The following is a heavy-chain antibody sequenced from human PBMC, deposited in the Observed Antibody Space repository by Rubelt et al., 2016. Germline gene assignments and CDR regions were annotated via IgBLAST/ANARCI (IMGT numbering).Heavy chain of an antibody. V-gene: IGHV3-72*01. D-gene: IGHD1-26*01. J-gene: IGHJ4*02. Sequence: EVQLVESGGGLIQPGGSPRLSCEASGFSVSSNQMNWVRQTPGKGLEWVGRTRDKAYTYGTAYAASVKGRFTISRDDSKNSGYRQMHSLKTEDTAVYYCARVGPMNSHDYWGQGTLVTVSS. CDR1: GFSVSSNQ. CDR2: TRDKAYTYGT. CDR3: ARVGPMNSHDY.